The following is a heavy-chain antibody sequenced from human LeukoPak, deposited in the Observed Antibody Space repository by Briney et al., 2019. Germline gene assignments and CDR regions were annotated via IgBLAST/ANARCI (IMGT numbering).Heavy chain of an antibody. CDR3: ARTGYYYYMDV. Sequence: PSETLSLTCAVYGGSFSGYYWSWIRQPPGKGLEWIGYLYYSGRTNYNPSLKSRVTISVDTSKKWFSLKLSSVTAADTAVYYCARTGYYYYMDVWGKGTTVTVSS. D-gene: IGHD3-10*01. J-gene: IGHJ6*03. CDR1: GGSFSGYY. V-gene: IGHV4-59*01. CDR2: LYYSGRT.